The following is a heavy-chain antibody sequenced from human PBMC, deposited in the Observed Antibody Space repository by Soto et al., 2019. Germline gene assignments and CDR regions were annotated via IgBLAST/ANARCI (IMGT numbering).Heavy chain of an antibody. D-gene: IGHD5-12*01. CDR1: GFTFSTYS. J-gene: IGHJ4*02. V-gene: IGHV3-21*01. Sequence: EVQLVESGGGLVKPGGSLRLSCAASGFTFSTYSMNWVRQAPGKGLEWVSSISSTSSYIYYADSVKGRFTISRDNAKNSLYLQMNSLRAEDTAVYYCAPYSGYYPDLDYWGQGTLVTVSS. CDR3: APYSGYYPDLDY. CDR2: ISSTSSYI.